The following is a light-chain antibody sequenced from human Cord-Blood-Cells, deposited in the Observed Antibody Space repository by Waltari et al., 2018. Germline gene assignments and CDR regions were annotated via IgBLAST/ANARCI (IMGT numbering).Light chain of an antibody. CDR1: SSYDVGSNY. Sequence: QSALTRPASVSGSPGQSITISCTGTSSYDVGSNYVSWYQQHPGKAPRLMIYDVSNRPSAVSTRFSGSKSGNTASLPISGLQAEDESDYYCTSYTSSTQVIGGATNLTVL. CDR2: DVS. CDR3: TSYTSSTQV. V-gene: IGLV2-14*01. J-gene: IGLJ3*02.